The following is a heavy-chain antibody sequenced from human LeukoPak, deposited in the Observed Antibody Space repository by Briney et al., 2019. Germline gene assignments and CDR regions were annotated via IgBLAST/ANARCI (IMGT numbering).Heavy chain of an antibody. V-gene: IGHV3-7*01. CDR3: ARVYPGVAAAGTKGAFDI. CDR2: IKQDGSEK. D-gene: IGHD6-13*01. CDR1: GFTFSSYW. J-gene: IGHJ3*02. Sequence: GGSLRLSYAASGFTFSSYWMSWLRQAPGKGLAWVANIKQDGSEKYYVDSVKGRCTISRDNAKNSLYLQVNSLRAEDTAVYYCARVYPGVAAAGTKGAFDIWGQGTMVTVSS.